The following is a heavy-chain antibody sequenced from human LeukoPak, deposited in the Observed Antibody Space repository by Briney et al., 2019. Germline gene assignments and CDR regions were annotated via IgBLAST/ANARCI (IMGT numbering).Heavy chain of an antibody. Sequence: ASVKVSCKASGYSFTGYYIHWVRQAPGQGLEWMGWMNPNSGNTGYAQKFQGRVTMTRNTSISTAYMELSSLRSEDTAVYYCARGRAIGRWNDASLGYWGQGTLVTVSS. CDR2: MNPNSGNT. CDR3: ARGRAIGRWNDASLGY. D-gene: IGHD1-1*01. V-gene: IGHV1-8*02. CDR1: GYSFTGYY. J-gene: IGHJ4*02.